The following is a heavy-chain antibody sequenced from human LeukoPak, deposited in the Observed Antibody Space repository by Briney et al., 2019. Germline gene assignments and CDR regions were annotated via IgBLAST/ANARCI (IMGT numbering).Heavy chain of an antibody. Sequence: GESLKISCKGSGYSFTSYWIGWVRQLPGKGLEWMGIIYPGDSDTRYSPSFQGQVTISADKSISTAYLQWSSLKASDTAMYYCATPYPREYCSSTTCYFNYWGQGTLVTVSS. CDR1: GYSFTSYW. D-gene: IGHD2-2*01. CDR3: ATPYPREYCSSTTCYFNY. CDR2: IYPGDSDT. V-gene: IGHV5-51*01. J-gene: IGHJ4*02.